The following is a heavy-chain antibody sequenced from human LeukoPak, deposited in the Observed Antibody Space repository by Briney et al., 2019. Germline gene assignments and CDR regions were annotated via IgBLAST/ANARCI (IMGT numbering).Heavy chain of an antibody. CDR3: ARENGYYGDYDCWFDP. J-gene: IGHJ5*02. CDR1: GYSISSDYY. V-gene: IGHV4-38-2*02. D-gene: IGHD4-17*01. CDR2: IYSSGST. Sequence: SETLSLTCTVSGYSISSDYYWAWIRQPPGQGLEWIGSIYSSGSTYYKSSPERRVIISGDTSKNHFSLKLNSVTAADTAVYYCARENGYYGDYDCWFDPWGQGTLVTVSS.